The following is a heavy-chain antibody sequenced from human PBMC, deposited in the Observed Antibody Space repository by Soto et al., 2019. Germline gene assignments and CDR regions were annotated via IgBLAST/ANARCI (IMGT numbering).Heavy chain of an antibody. CDR3: ARGIYSDGPKDDYINPPPLI. Sequence: QVQLVQSGAEVKRPGSSVKGSCRASGGTFSTFAINWVRQAPGHGLEWMRGIIPLSGEANYARKFQGRITVTADESTTTAFMELSRLRSDDTAVYYCARGIYSDGPKDDYINPPPLIWGQGSLITVSS. V-gene: IGHV1-69*01. J-gene: IGHJ4*02. CDR1: GGTFSTFA. CDR2: IIPLSGEA. D-gene: IGHD2-15*01.